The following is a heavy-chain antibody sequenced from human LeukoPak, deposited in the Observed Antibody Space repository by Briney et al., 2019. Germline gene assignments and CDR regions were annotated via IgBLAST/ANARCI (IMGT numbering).Heavy chain of an antibody. CDR2: INPSGGST. CDR3: ARVGLWFDP. V-gene: IGHV1-46*01. Sequence: ASVKVSCKASGYTFTSYGISWVRQAPGQGLEWMGIINPSGGSTSYAQKFQGRVTMTRDTSTSTVYMELSSLRSEDTAVYYCARVGLWFDPWGQGTLVTVSS. J-gene: IGHJ5*02. CDR1: GYTFTSYG.